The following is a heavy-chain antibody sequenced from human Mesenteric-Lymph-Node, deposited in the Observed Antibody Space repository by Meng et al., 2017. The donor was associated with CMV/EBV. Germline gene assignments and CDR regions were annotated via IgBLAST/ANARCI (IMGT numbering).Heavy chain of an antibody. CDR1: GFSLSTSGMC. CDR2: IDWDDDK. J-gene: IGHJ6*02. V-gene: IGHV2-70*18. Sequence: SGPTLVKPTQTLTLTCTFSGFSLSTSGMCVSWVRQPPGKALEWLALIDWDDDKYYSTSLKTRLTISKDTSKNQVVLTMTNMDPVDTATYYCAWIASYYYYYGMDVWGQGTTVTVSS. CDR3: AWIASYYYYYGMDV.